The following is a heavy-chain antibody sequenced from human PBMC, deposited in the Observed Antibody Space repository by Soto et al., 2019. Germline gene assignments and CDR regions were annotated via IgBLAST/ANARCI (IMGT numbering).Heavy chain of an antibody. CDR2: INAGNGNT. V-gene: IGHV1-3*01. J-gene: IGHJ6*03. CDR3: ASHLEVELRFWVEDYYYYLDV. Sequence: ASVKVSCKASGYTFTSYAMHWVRQAPGQRLEWMGWINAGNGNTKYSQKFQGRVTITRDTSASTAYMELSSLRSEDTAVYYCASHLEVELRFWVEDYYYYLDVWGKGTTVNVSS. D-gene: IGHD1-7*01. CDR1: GYTFTSYA.